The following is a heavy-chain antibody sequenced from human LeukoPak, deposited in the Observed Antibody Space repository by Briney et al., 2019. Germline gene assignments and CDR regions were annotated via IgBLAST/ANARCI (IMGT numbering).Heavy chain of an antibody. CDR1: GFTFSSYS. CDR2: ISSSSSYI. J-gene: IGHJ4*02. V-gene: IGHV3-21*01. Sequence: GGSLRLSCAASGFTFSSYSMNWVRQAPGEGLEWVSSISSSSSYIYYADSVKGRFTISRDNAKNSLYLQMNSLRAEDTAVYYCARVSRTMVRGVPQNYFDYWGQGTLVTVSS. CDR3: ARVSRTMVRGVPQNYFDY. D-gene: IGHD3-10*01.